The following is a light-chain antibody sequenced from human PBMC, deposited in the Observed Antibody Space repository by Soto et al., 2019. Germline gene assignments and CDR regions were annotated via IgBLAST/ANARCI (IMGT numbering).Light chain of an antibody. CDR3: QQYVSSPPIT. Sequence: EIVLTQSPGTLSLSPGETATLSCRASQSVAGSSLACYQQKPGQAPRLLIYGASSRATGVPDRFGGRGSGTDFTLTISRLEPEDFAVYYCQQYVSSPPITFGQGTRLEIK. CDR2: GAS. CDR1: QSVAGSS. J-gene: IGKJ5*01. V-gene: IGKV3-20*01.